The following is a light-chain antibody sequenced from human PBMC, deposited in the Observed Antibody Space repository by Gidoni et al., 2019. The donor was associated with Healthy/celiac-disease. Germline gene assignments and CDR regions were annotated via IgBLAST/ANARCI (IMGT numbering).Light chain of an antibody. V-gene: IGLV4-69*01. CDR2: LNSDGSH. CDR1: SGHSSYA. Sequence: QLVLTQSPSASASLGASVKLTCTLSSGHSSYAIAWHQQQPEKGPRYLMKLNSDGSHSKGDGIPDRFSGSSSGAERYLTISSLQSEDEADYYCQTWSTGIVFGTGTKVTVL. J-gene: IGLJ1*01. CDR3: QTWSTGIV.